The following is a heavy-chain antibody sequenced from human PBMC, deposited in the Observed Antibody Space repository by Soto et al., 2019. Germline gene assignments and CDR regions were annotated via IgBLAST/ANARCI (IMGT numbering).Heavy chain of an antibody. Sequence: PSETLSLTCTVSGAFISGYYWSWIRQPAGKGLEWIGRIYTSGSTKYSPSLKSRATMSVDTSKNQFSLKLNSVTAADTAVYYCARESTVAGTDNWFDSWGQGTLVTVSS. D-gene: IGHD6-13*01. V-gene: IGHV4-4*07. CDR2: IYTSGST. CDR3: ARESTVAGTDNWFDS. J-gene: IGHJ5*01. CDR1: GAFISGYY.